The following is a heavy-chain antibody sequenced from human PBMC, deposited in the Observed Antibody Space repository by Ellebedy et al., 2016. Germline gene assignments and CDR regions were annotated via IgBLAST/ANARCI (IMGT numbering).Heavy chain of an antibody. CDR1: GFTFSSYG. D-gene: IGHD3-10*01. Sequence: GESLKISXAASGFTFSSYGMHWVRQAPGKGLEWVAVISYDGSNKYYGDSVKGRFTISRDNSKNTLYLQMNSLRAEDTAVYYCAKDSLLIRFGGLDYWGQGTLVTVSS. CDR3: AKDSLLIRFGGLDY. J-gene: IGHJ4*02. CDR2: ISYDGSNK. V-gene: IGHV3-30*18.